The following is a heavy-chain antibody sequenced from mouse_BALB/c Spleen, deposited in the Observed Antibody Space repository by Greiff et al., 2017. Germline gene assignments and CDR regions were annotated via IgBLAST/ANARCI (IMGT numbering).Heavy chain of an antibody. Sequence: EVKLVESGPSLVKPSQTLSLTCSVTGDSITSGYWNWIRKFPGNKLEYMGYISYSGSTYYNPSLKSRISITRDTSKNQYYLQLNSVTTEDTATYYCARGGYYGSVDDYWGQGTSVTVSS. CDR3: ARGGYYGSVDDY. CDR2: ISYSGST. D-gene: IGHD1-1*01. J-gene: IGHJ4*01. V-gene: IGHV3-8*02. CDR1: GDSITSGY.